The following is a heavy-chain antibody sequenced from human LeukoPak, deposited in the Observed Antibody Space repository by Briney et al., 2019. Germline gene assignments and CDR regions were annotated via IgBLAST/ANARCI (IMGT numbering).Heavy chain of an antibody. CDR1: GGSISSSSYY. CDR2: IYYSGST. CDR3: XRQXSDILTGYHRGELYWYFDL. V-gene: IGHV4-39*06. Sequence: XETLSLTCTVSGGSISSSSYYWGWIRQPPGRGLEWIGSIYYSGSTYYNPSLKSRVTISVNTAKNQCTLKLRSVAAAGTDLDCFXRQXSDILTGYHRGELYWYFDLWGRGTLVTVSS. J-gene: IGHJ2*01. D-gene: IGHD3-9*01.